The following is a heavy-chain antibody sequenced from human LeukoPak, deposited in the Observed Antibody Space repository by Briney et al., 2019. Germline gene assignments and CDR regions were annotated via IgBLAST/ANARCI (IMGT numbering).Heavy chain of an antibody. CDR2: IRSKANSYAT. Sequence: RPGGSLRLSCAASGFTFSGSAMHWVRQASGKGLEWVGRIRSKANSYATAYAASVKGRFTISRDDSKNTAYLQMNSLRAEDTAVYYCARDLIAARPVEGTLGGQGTLVTVSS. V-gene: IGHV3-73*01. CDR1: GFTFSGSA. D-gene: IGHD6-6*01. J-gene: IGHJ4*02. CDR3: ARDLIAARPVEGTL.